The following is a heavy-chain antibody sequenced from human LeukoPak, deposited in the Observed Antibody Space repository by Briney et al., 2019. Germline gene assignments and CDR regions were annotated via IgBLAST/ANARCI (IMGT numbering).Heavy chain of an antibody. Sequence: GGSLRLSCAAYTFTFSSISMNWVRQAPGNGLEWYSYTISSSSNIYYTDSVKGRFTISTDHAKNSMYLQMNRVIAEAPAVYDCARDSIGFPRLWYDSRGYHLYWGQGTLVTVSS. V-gene: IGHV3-48*01. J-gene: IGHJ4*02. CDR1: TFTFSSIS. D-gene: IGHD3-22*01. CDR2: TISSSSNI. CDR3: ARDSIGFPRLWYDSRGYHLY.